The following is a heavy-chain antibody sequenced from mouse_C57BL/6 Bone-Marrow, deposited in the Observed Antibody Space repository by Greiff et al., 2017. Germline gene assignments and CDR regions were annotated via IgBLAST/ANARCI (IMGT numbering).Heavy chain of an antibody. J-gene: IGHJ3*01. CDR1: GFPFRDYG. Sequence: EVHLVESGGGLVKPGGSLKLSCAASGFPFRDYGMHWVRQAPEKGLEWVAYISSGSSTIYYADTVKGRFTLSRDNAKNTLFRQMASVRSEDTAMYYCALPWFAYWGQGTLVTVSA. CDR2: ISSGSSTI. V-gene: IGHV5-17*01. CDR3: ALPWFAY.